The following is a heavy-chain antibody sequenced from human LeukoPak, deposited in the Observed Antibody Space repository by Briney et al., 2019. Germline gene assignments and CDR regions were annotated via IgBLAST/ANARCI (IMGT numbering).Heavy chain of an antibody. V-gene: IGHV4-30-4*01. CDR1: GGSISSGDYY. CDR3: ARDARQSPPFSFDY. Sequence: PSQTLSLTCTVSGGSISSGDYYWSWIRQPPGKGLEWIGYIYYSGSTYYNPSLKGRVTISVDTSKNQFSLKLSSVTAADTAVYYCARDARQSPPFSFDYWGQGTLVTVSS. J-gene: IGHJ4*02. CDR2: IYYSGST.